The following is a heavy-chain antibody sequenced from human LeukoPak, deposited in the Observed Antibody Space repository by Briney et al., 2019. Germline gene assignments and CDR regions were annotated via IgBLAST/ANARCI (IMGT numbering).Heavy chain of an antibody. CDR2: INTNTGNP. CDR1: GYTFPSYA. J-gene: IGHJ6*02. CDR3: ARGGYSYGPNYYYGMDV. V-gene: IGHV7-4-1*02. Sequence: GASVKVSCKASGYTFPSYAMNWVRQAPGQGLEWVGWINTNTGNPTYAQGFTGRFVFSLDTSVSTAYLQISSLKAEDTAVYYCARGGYSYGPNYYYGMDVWGQGTTVTVSS. D-gene: IGHD5-18*01.